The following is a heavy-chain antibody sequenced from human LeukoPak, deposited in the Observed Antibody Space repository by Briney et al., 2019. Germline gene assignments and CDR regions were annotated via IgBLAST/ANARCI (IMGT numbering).Heavy chain of an antibody. J-gene: IGHJ4*02. Sequence: QPGGSLRLSCAASGFTFSSYGMHWVRQAPGKGLEWVAVISYDGSNKYYADSVKGRFTISRDNSKNTLYLQMNSLRAEDTAVYYCATSRTEFAGLWPPHFDYWGQGTLVTVSS. CDR1: GFTFSSYG. CDR2: ISYDGSNK. V-gene: IGHV3-30*03. CDR3: ATSRTEFAGLWPPHFDY. D-gene: IGHD3-10*01.